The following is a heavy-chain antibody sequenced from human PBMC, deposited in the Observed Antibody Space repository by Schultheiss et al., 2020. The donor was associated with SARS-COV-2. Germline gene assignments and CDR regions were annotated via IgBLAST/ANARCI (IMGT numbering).Heavy chain of an antibody. Sequence: GGSLRLSCAASGFTFSSYSMNWVRQAPGKGLEWVSAISGSGGSTYYADSVKGRFTISRDNSKNTLYLQMNSLRAEYTAVYYCAKFAKFGGYQKNWFDPWGQGTLVTVSS. J-gene: IGHJ5*02. V-gene: IGHV3-23*01. CDR3: AKFAKFGGYQKNWFDP. D-gene: IGHD2-15*01. CDR1: GFTFSSYS. CDR2: ISGSGGST.